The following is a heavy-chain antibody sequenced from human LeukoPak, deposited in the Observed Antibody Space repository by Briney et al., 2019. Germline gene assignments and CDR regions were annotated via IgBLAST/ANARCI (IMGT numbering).Heavy chain of an antibody. D-gene: IGHD3-22*01. CDR1: GFTFSSYA. J-gene: IGHJ3*02. Sequence: GGSLRLSCAASGFTFSSYAMTWVRQAPGKGLEWISTISGSAYSTSYADSVKGRFTISRDNSKNTLYLQMNSLRAEDTAVYYCARNSSGFKLGDAFDIWGQGTMVTVSS. CDR3: ARNSSGFKLGDAFDI. V-gene: IGHV3-23*01. CDR2: ISGSAYST.